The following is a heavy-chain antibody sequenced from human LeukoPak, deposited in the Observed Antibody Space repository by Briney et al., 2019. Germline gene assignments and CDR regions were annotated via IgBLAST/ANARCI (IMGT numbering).Heavy chain of an antibody. J-gene: IGHJ4*02. CDR2: INQDGSEK. Sequence: AGSLRLSCAASEFTLSRYWMSWVRQAPGKGLEWVANINQDGSEKYYVDSVKGRFTISRDNAKNSLYLQMNSLRAEDTAVYYCATSDYCGQGTLVTVSS. V-gene: IGHV3-7*01. CDR3: ATSDY. CDR1: EFTLSRYW.